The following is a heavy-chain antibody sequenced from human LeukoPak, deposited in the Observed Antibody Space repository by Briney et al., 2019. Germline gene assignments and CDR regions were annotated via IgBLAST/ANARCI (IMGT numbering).Heavy chain of an antibody. Sequence: SETQSLTCTVSGGSISSYYWSWIRQPPGKGLEWIGYIYYSGSTNYNPSLKSRVTISVDTSKNQFSLKLSSVTAADTAVYYCARSSRDPFDYWGQGTLVTVSS. CDR3: ARSSRDPFDY. CDR2: IYYSGST. V-gene: IGHV4-59*01. J-gene: IGHJ4*02. CDR1: GGSISSYY. D-gene: IGHD5-24*01.